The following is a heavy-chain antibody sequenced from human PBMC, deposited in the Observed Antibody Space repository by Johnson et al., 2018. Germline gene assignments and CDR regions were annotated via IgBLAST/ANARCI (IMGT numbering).Heavy chain of an antibody. CDR3: AKGGDDNQDLYYMDV. V-gene: IGHV3-30*18. J-gene: IGHJ6*03. D-gene: IGHD1-14*01. Sequence: QVQLVQSGGGVVQPGRSLRLSCVVSRFTFSSYGIHWVRQAPGKGLEWVAAISYAGSKNYFADSVKGRFTISKDYSKNTLYLEMNSRRGEDTAVYYRAKGGDDNQDLYYMDVWGKGTTVTVSS. CDR1: RFTFSSYG. CDR2: ISYAGSKN.